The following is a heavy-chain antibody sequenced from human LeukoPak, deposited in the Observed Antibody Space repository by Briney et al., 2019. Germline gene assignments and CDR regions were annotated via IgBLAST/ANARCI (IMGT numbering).Heavy chain of an antibody. CDR2: IYSGGRT. J-gene: IGHJ6*03. V-gene: IGHV3-66*01. CDR3: ARVWYGSGSLYYYYYYMDV. CDR1: GFTVSSNY. D-gene: IGHD3-10*01. Sequence: GGSLRLSCTVSGFTVSSNYMNWVRQAPGKGLEWVSVIYSGGRTYYADSVKGRFTISRDNSKNTLYLQMNSLRAEDTAVYYCARVWYGSGSLYYYYYYMDVWGKGTTVTISS.